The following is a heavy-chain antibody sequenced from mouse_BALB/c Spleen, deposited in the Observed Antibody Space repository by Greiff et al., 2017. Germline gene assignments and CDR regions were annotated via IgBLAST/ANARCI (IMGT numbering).Heavy chain of an antibody. Sequence: VKLQQSGPGLVAPSQTLSITCTVSGFSLTGYGVNWVRQPPGKGLEWLGMIWGDGSTDYNSALNSRLSTSKDNSKSQVFLKMNSLQTDDTARYYCARGRRLDWYFDVWGAGTTVTVSS. CDR3: ARGRRLDWYFDV. D-gene: IGHD2-2*01. J-gene: IGHJ1*01. CDR1: GFSLTGYG. CDR2: IWGDGST. V-gene: IGHV2-6-7*01.